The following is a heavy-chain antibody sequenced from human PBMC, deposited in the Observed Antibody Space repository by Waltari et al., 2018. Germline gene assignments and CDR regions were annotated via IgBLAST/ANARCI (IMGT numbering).Heavy chain of an antibody. V-gene: IGHV3-53*01. CDR2: IYSGGNT. J-gene: IGHJ6*02. CDR1: GFTVSRNY. CDR3: ARDQQVALMNYFGMDV. Sequence: EVQLVESGGGLIQPGGSLRLSCAASGFTVSRNYMTWVRPAPGKGLEWVSIIYSGGNTYYADSVKGRFTISRDNSKNTVFLQMSSLRAEDTAVYYCARDQQVALMNYFGMDVWGQGTTVTVSS. D-gene: IGHD2-8*01.